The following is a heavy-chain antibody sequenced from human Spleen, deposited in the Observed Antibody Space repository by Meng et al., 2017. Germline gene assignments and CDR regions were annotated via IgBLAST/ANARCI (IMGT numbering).Heavy chain of an antibody. Sequence: HVQRVQLWAEMKKPWASVKVSCKASGYTLSDYYIHWVRQGPGKGLEWMGWINPNSGTTNYPQKFQGRVTLSRDTSISTAYMEVTTLRFDDTAVYYCARGGGAYSGGYLSDYWGQGTLVTVSS. CDR3: ARGGGAYSGGYLSDY. V-gene: IGHV1-2*02. J-gene: IGHJ4*02. D-gene: IGHD1-26*01. CDR2: INPNSGTT. CDR1: GYTLSDYY.